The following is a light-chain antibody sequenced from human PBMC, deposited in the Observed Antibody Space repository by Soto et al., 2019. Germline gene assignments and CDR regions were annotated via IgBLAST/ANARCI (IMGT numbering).Light chain of an antibody. V-gene: IGKV3-15*01. Sequence: IVMTQSPATLSVSPGERATLSCRASQSISTYLAWYQQKPGQAPRLLIFGASTRATGIPARFSGSGSGSEFTLTISSLQSEDFAVYSCQQYKNWPLVTFGGGTKVEIK. J-gene: IGKJ4*01. CDR3: QQYKNWPLVT. CDR1: QSISTY. CDR2: GAS.